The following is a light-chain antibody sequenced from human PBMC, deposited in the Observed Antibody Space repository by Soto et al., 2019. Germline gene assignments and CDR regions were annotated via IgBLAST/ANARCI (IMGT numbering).Light chain of an antibody. Sequence: EIVMTQSPATLSVSPGERATLSCRASQSVNSNLAWYQQKPGQAPRLLIYGASSRATGIPDRFSGSGSGTDFTLTISRLEPEDFAVYYCQQYETFGQGTKVEIK. V-gene: IGKV3-20*01. J-gene: IGKJ1*01. CDR1: QSVNSN. CDR3: QQYET. CDR2: GAS.